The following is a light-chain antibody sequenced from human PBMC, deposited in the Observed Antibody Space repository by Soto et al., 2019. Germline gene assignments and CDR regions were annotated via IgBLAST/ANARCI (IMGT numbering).Light chain of an antibody. CDR1: QSISSY. Sequence: DIQMTQSPSSLSASVGDRVSITCRASQSISSYLNWYQQTKGKAPKLLIYAAFTLQTGVSSRFIGSGSGTDFTLTINSLQPEDFATYYCQQSSSYPWTFGQGTKVDIK. V-gene: IGKV1-39*01. CDR3: QQSSSYPWT. CDR2: AAF. J-gene: IGKJ1*01.